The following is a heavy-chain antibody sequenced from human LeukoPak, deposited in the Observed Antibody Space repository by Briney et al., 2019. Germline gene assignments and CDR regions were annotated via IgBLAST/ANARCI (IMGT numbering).Heavy chain of an antibody. D-gene: IGHD6-13*01. V-gene: IGHV3-7*03. Sequence: GGSLRLSCAASGFTFSSYWMSWVRQAPGKGLEWLANIKQDGSEKYYVDSVKGRFTISRDNAKNSLYLQMNSLRAEDTAVYYCARQQQLTGPSEDDAFDIWGQGTMVTVSS. CDR2: IKQDGSEK. J-gene: IGHJ3*02. CDR3: ARQQQLTGPSEDDAFDI. CDR1: GFTFSSYW.